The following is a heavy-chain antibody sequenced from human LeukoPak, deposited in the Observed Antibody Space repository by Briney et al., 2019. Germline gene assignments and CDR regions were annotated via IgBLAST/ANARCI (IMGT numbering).Heavy chain of an antibody. Sequence: ASVKVSCKASGYTFTGYYIHWVRQAPGQGLEWMGWINPSSGGTNFAQKFQSRVTMTRDTSISTAYMELSRLTSDDTAVYYCTIIPLAATLDWSDPRGQGTLVTVSS. CDR2: INPSSGGT. V-gene: IGHV1-2*02. CDR3: TIIPLAATLDWSDP. J-gene: IGHJ5*02. CDR1: GYTFTGYY. D-gene: IGHD6-19*01.